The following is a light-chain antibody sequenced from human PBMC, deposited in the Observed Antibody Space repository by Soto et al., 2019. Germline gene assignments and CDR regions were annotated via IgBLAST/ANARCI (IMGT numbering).Light chain of an antibody. J-gene: IGKJ2*01. CDR1: QSITNY. Sequence: DIPMTQSPSSLSVFVGDRVTITCRASQSITNYLNWYQQKPGKAPKLLVYAASSLQSGVPSRFSGNGSGTDFTLTISSLQPEDFASYHCQQSDSYPYTFGQGTKLEIK. CDR2: AAS. CDR3: QQSDSYPYT. V-gene: IGKV1-39*01.